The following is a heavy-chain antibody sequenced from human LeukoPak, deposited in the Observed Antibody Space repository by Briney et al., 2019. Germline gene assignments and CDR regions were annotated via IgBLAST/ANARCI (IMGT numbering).Heavy chain of an antibody. V-gene: IGHV3-66*02. D-gene: IGHD3-10*01. J-gene: IGHJ4*02. CDR3: ASMVRGVIDY. CDR2: IYSGGST. Sequence: GGSLRLSCTASGFTFCNYWMHWVRQAPGKGLEWVSVIYSGGSTYYADSVKGRFTISRDNSKNTLYLQMNSLRAEDTAVYYCASMVRGVIDYWGQGTLVTVSS. CDR1: GFTFCNYW.